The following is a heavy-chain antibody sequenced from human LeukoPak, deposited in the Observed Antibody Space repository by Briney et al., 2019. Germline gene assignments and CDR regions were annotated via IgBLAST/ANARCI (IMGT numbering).Heavy chain of an antibody. CDR1: GGSIRSYY. J-gene: IGHJ6*03. V-gene: IGHV4-59*08. CDR3: ARHYYYYYMDV. CDR2: IYYSGST. Sequence: SETLSLTCTVSGGSIRSYYWSWIRQPPGKGLEWIAYIYYSGSTNYNPSLKSRVTISVDTSKNQFSLKLSSVTAADTAVYYCARHYYYYYMDVWGKGTTVTVSS.